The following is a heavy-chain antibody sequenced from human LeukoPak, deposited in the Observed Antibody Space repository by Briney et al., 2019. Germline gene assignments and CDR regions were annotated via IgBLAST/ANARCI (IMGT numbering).Heavy chain of an antibody. CDR2: INHSGST. J-gene: IGHJ3*02. CDR3: AYYYGSGSSPDAFDI. D-gene: IGHD3-10*01. Sequence: PSETLSLTCAVYGGSFSGYYWSXIRXXPXXXXXXXXEINHSGSTNYNPSLKSRVTISVDTSKNQFSLKLSSVTAADTAVYYCAYYYGSGSSPDAFDIWGQGTMVTVSS. CDR1: GGSFSGYY. V-gene: IGHV4-34*01.